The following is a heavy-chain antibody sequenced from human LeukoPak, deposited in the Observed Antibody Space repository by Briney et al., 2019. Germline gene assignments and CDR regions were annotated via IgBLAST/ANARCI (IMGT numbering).Heavy chain of an antibody. CDR1: GGTFSSYA. D-gene: IGHD3-22*01. Sequence: SAKVSCKASGGTFSSYAISWVRQAPGQGLEWMGGIIPIFGTANYAQKFQGRVTITADESTSTAYMELSSLRSEDTAVYYCARDSHRQYYYDSSGYFFDYWGQGTLVTVSS. V-gene: IGHV1-69*13. CDR2: IIPIFGTA. CDR3: ARDSHRQYYYDSSGYFFDY. J-gene: IGHJ4*02.